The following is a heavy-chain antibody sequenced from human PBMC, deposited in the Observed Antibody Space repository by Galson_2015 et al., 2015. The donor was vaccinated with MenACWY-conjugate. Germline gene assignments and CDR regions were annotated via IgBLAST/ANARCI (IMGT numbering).Heavy chain of an antibody. V-gene: IGHV3-48*04. D-gene: IGHD3-3*01. CDR3: ARDAPLIYSGLSFMGEYYFDY. CDR1: GFTFSSYS. J-gene: IGHJ4*02. CDR2: ISGSSGTI. Sequence: SLRLSCAASGFTFSSYSMNWVRQTPGKGLEWVSYISGSSGTISYGDSVRGRFTISRDNAKNSLYLQMNSLRVEDTAIYFCARDAPLIYSGLSFMGEYYFDYWGQGTPVTVSS.